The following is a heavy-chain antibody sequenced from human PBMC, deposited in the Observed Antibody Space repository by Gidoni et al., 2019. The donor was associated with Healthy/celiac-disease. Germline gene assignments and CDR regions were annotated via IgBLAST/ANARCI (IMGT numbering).Heavy chain of an antibody. CDR3: VGSPAPWMDV. V-gene: IGHV3-66*01. D-gene: IGHD1-26*01. J-gene: IGHJ6*04. Sequence: EVQLVESGGGLVQPGGSLRLSCAASGFTVSSNYMSWVRQAPGTGLEWVSVIYSGGRTYYADSVKGRFTISRDNSKNTLYLQMNSLRAEDTAVYYCVGSPAPWMDVWGKGTTVTVSS. CDR2: IYSGGRT. CDR1: GFTVSSNY.